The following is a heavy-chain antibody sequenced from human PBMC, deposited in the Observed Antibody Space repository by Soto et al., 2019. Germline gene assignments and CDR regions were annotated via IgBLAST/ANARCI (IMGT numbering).Heavy chain of an antibody. D-gene: IGHD1-7*01. V-gene: IGHV4-59*01. Sequence: PSETLSLTCTVSGGSISSYYWSWIRQPPGKGLEWVGYIYYSGSTNYNPSLKSRVTISVDTSKNQFSLKLSSVTAADTAVYYCARGNWELRNDYWGQGTLVTVSS. J-gene: IGHJ4*02. CDR3: ARGNWELRNDY. CDR2: IYYSGST. CDR1: GGSISSYY.